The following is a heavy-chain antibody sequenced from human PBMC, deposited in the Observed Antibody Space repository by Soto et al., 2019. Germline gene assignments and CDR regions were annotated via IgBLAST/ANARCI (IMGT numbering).Heavy chain of an antibody. J-gene: IGHJ3*02. V-gene: IGHV4-61*01. D-gene: IGHD4-17*01. Sequence: SETLSLTCTVSGGSVSSGSYYWSWIRQPPGKGLEWIGYIYYSGSTNYNPSLKSRVTISVDTSKNQFSLKLSSVTAADTAVYYCARGPNLDYGDYAFDIWGQGTMV. CDR2: IYYSGST. CDR1: GGSVSSGSYY. CDR3: ARGPNLDYGDYAFDI.